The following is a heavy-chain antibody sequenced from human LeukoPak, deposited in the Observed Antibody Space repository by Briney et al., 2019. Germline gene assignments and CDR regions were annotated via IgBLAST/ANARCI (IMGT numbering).Heavy chain of an antibody. J-gene: IGHJ4*02. D-gene: IGHD5-24*01. CDR3: AADDQQITV. Sequence: GASVKVSCKASGSTFSSSAMQWVRQARGQRLEWIGWIVAGSGKSNYAQKFQERVIITRDMSTSTAYMELSSLRSEDTAVYYCAADDQQITVWGQGTLVTVSS. V-gene: IGHV1-58*02. CDR1: GSTFSSSA. CDR2: IVAGSGKS.